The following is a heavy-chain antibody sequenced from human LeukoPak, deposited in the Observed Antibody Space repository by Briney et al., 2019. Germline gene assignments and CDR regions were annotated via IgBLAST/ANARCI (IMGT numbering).Heavy chain of an antibody. D-gene: IGHD6-19*01. J-gene: IGHJ3*02. CDR3: AREGWQWLVHAFDI. CDR2: INHSGST. Sequence: SETLSLTCAVYGGSFSGYYWSWIRQPPGKGLEWIGEINHSGSTNYNPSLKSRVTISVDTSKNQFSLKLSSVTAADTAVYYCAREGWQWLVHAFDIWGQGTMVTVSS. V-gene: IGHV4-34*01. CDR1: GGSFSGYY.